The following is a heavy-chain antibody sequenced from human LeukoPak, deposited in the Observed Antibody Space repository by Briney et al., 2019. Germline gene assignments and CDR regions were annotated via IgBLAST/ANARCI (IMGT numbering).Heavy chain of an antibody. CDR2: FSGSGGST. J-gene: IGHJ4*02. CDR1: GFTFSSYA. Sequence: GGSLRLSCAASGFTFSSYAMSWVRQAPGKGLECISGFSGSGGSTYYADSVKGRFTISRDNSKNTLYLQMNSLRAEDTAVYYCAKEPGEYSSSRYFDYWGQGTLVTVSS. V-gene: IGHV3-23*01. D-gene: IGHD6-6*01. CDR3: AKEPGEYSSSRYFDY.